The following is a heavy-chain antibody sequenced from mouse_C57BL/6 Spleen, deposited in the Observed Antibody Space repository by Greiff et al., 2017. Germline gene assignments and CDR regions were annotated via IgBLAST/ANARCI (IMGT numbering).Heavy chain of an antibody. Sequence: QVQLQQSGAELMKPGASVKLSCKATGYTFTGYWIEWVKQRPGHGLEWIGEILPGSGSTNYNEKFKGKATFTADTSSNTAYMQLSSLTTEDSAIYYCARGAYGNYPHWYFDVWGTGTTVTVSS. V-gene: IGHV1-9*01. CDR1: GYTFTGYW. J-gene: IGHJ1*03. CDR3: ARGAYGNYPHWYFDV. D-gene: IGHD2-1*01. CDR2: ILPGSGST.